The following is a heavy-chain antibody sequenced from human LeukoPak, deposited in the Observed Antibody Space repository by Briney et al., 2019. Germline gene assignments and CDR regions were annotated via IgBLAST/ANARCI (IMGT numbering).Heavy chain of an antibody. J-gene: IGHJ4*02. V-gene: IGHV4-39*01. CDR1: GGSISSSSYY. Sequence: SETLPLTCTVSGGSISSSSYYWGWIRQPPGKGLEWIGSIYYSGSTYYNPSLKSRVTISVDTSKNQFSLKLSSVTAADTAVYYCARGATHANLYYWGQGTLVTVSS. D-gene: IGHD1-26*01. CDR2: IYYSGST. CDR3: ARGATHANLYY.